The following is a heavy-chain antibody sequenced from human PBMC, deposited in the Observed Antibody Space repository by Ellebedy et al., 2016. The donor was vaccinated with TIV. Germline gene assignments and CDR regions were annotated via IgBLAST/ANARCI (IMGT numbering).Heavy chain of an antibody. V-gene: IGHV3-74*01. D-gene: IGHD3-22*01. CDR1: GFTFSSYW. J-gene: IGHJ6*02. Sequence: GESLKISCAASGFTFSSYWMHWVRQGPGKGLVWVSRINSDGISTSYADSVKVRFTISRDNAKNTLYLQMNSMRAEDTAVYYCARELYYYDSSGYYYDYYGMDVWGQGTTVTVSS. CDR3: ARELYYYDSSGYYYDYYGMDV. CDR2: INSDGIST.